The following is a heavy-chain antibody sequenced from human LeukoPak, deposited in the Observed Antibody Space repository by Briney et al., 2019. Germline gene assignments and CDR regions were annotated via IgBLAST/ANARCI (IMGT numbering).Heavy chain of an antibody. CDR2: IYYSGST. V-gene: IGHV4-61*01. CDR3: ARDSHYYDSSGYYWRIDAFDI. D-gene: IGHD3-22*01. CDR1: GYSISSGYY. J-gene: IGHJ3*02. Sequence: SETLSLTCTVSGYSISSGYYWGWIRQPPGKGLEWIGYIYYSGSTNYNPSLKSRVTISVDTSKNQFSLKLSSVTAADTAVYYCARDSHYYDSSGYYWRIDAFDIWGQGTMVTVSS.